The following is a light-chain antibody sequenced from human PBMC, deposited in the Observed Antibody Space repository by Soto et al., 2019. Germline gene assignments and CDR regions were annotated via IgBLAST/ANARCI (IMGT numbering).Light chain of an antibody. CDR3: RSYTSHSTLV. J-gene: IGLJ1*01. V-gene: IGLV2-14*01. CDR1: SSDGGGYNY. Sequence: QSALTQPASVSGSPGQSITISCTGTSSDGGGYNYVSCYQQHPGKAPKLMIYEVSNRPSGVSNRFSDYKSGNTASLTISGLQAEDEADYYCRSYTSHSTLVFGTGTKVTVL. CDR2: EVS.